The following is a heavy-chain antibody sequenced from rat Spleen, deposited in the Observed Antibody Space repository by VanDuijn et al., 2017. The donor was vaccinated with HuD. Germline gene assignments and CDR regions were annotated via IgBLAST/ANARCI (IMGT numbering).Heavy chain of an antibody. V-gene: IGHV5-29*01. CDR2: ISYDGGST. Sequence: EVQLAETGGGLVQPGRSLKLSCVASGFTFSNYGMAWVRQAPKKGLEWVAYISYDGGSTYYRDSVKGRFTTSRDNAKSTLYLQMDSLRSEDTATYYCTTGTMMVLPVAYWGQGVMVTVSS. CDR1: GFTFSNYG. CDR3: TTGTMMVLPVAY. D-gene: IGHD1-12*03. J-gene: IGHJ2*01.